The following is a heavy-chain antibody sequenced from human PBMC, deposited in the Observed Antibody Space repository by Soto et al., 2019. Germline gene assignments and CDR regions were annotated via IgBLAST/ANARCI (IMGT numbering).Heavy chain of an antibody. J-gene: IGHJ5*02. D-gene: IGHD1-7*01. CDR3: ARHARNYVLNWFDP. CDR1: GGSISSSSYY. Sequence: QLLASGPGLVKPSETLSLTCTVSGGSISSSSYYWGWIRQPPGKGLEWIGSIYYSGSTYYNPSLKSRVTISVDTSKNQFSLKLSSVTAADTAVYYCARHARNYVLNWFDPWGQGTLVTVSS. V-gene: IGHV4-39*01. CDR2: IYYSGST.